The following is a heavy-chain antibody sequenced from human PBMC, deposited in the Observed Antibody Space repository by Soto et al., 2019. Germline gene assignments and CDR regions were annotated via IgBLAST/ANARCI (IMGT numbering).Heavy chain of an antibody. D-gene: IGHD4-17*01. CDR1: GGSVSSGSYC. Sequence: SETLSLTCTVSGGSVSSGSYCWSWIRQPPGKGLEWIGYIYYSGSTNYNPSLKSRVTISVDTSKNQFSLKLSSVTAADTAVYYCARWYGGSLDYWGQGTLVTVSS. CDR2: IYYSGST. CDR3: ARWYGGSLDY. V-gene: IGHV4-61*01. J-gene: IGHJ4*02.